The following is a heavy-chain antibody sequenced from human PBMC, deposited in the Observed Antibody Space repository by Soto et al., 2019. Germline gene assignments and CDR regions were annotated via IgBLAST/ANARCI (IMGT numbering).Heavy chain of an antibody. CDR3: AKAALPNLASGSYFDT. CDR2: TSGSGSTT. D-gene: IGHD2-21*01. Sequence: GGSLRLSCVASGFEASGFTFSSYAMTWVRQAPGKGLEWVSRTSGSGSTTVYADSVKGRFTLSRDNSKNTLSLQMNSLRVEDTAVYYCAKAALPNLASGSYFDTWGQGSLVTVSS. J-gene: IGHJ4*02. CDR1: GFTFSSYA. V-gene: IGHV3-23*01.